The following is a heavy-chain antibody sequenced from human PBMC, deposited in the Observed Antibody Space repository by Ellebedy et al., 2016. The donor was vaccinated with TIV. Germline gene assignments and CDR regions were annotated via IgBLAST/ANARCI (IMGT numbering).Heavy chain of an antibody. Sequence: MPGGSLRLSCAVSGGSISSSNGWSWVRQPPGKGMEWIGAIYHSGSTNYNPSLKSRVTISVDTSKNQFSLKLSSVTAADTAVYFCAREGRDTAMGLDYWGQGTLVTVSS. CDR2: IYHSGST. CDR1: GGSISSSNG. J-gene: IGHJ4*02. V-gene: IGHV4-4*01. D-gene: IGHD5-18*01. CDR3: AREGRDTAMGLDY.